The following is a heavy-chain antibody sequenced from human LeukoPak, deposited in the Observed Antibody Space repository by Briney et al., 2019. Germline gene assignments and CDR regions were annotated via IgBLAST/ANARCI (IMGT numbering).Heavy chain of an antibody. CDR3: TRNRGTDY. D-gene: IGHD1-1*01. J-gene: IGHJ4*02. CDR2: IKEDGSEK. V-gene: IGHV3-7*01. Sequence: PGGSLRLSCAASGFTFSNYWMNWVRQAPGKGLEWVANIKEDGSEKIYVDSVKGRFTISRDNSKNSLYLQINNLRAEGTAVYYCTRNRGTDYWGQGTLATVSS. CDR1: GFTFSNYW.